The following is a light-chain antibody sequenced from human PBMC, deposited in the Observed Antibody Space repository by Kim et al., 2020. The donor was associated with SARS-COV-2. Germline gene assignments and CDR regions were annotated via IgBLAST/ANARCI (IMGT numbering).Light chain of an antibody. Sequence: QSALTQPASVSGSPGQSITISCTGTSSDVGSYNLVSWYQQHPGKAPKLMIYEVSKRPSGVSNRFSGSKSGNTASLTISGLQAEDEADYYCCSYAGSSTFVVFGGVTQLTVL. CDR3: CSYAGSSTFVV. CDR1: SSDVGSYNL. V-gene: IGLV2-23*02. CDR2: EVS. J-gene: IGLJ2*01.